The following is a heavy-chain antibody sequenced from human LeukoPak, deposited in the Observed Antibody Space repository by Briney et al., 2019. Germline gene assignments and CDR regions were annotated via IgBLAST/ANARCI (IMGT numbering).Heavy chain of an antibody. CDR3: ARAVAGNPSVFDP. CDR2: IWYDGSNK. Sequence: GGSLRLSCAASGFTFSSYGMHWVRQAPGKGLEWVAVIWYDGSNKYYADSVKGRFTISRDNSKNTLYLQMNSLRAEDTAVYYCARAVAGNPSVFDPWGQGTLVTVSS. J-gene: IGHJ5*02. V-gene: IGHV3-33*01. D-gene: IGHD6-19*01. CDR1: GFTFSSYG.